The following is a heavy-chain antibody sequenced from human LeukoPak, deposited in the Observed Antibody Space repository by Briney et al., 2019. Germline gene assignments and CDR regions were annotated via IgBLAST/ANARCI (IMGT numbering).Heavy chain of an antibody. V-gene: IGHV4-61*02. CDR3: AREPYSSGWYLAFDI. CDR1: GGSISSGSYY. CDR2: ISTSGST. D-gene: IGHD6-19*01. Sequence: SETLSLTCTVSGGSISSGSYYWTCIRQPAGKGLEWVGRISTSGSTNYNPSLKSRVTISLDPSKNPFSLKLSYVTAADTAVYYCAREPYSSGWYLAFDIWGQGTMVTVSS. J-gene: IGHJ3*02.